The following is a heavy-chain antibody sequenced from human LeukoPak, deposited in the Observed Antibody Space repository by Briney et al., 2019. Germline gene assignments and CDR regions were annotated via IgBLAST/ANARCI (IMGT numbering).Heavy chain of an antibody. D-gene: IGHD3-10*01. J-gene: IGHJ4*02. CDR3: ARDGGATMVRGVATYDS. CDR1: GFTFSSYA. V-gene: IGHV3-66*01. Sequence: PGVSLRLSCTVSGFTFSSYAKSWVRQSPGKGLEWVSVIYSGGSTYYADSVKGRFTISRDNSKNTLYLQMNSLRAEDTAVYYCARDGGATMVRGVATYDSWGQGTLVTVSS. CDR2: IYSGGST.